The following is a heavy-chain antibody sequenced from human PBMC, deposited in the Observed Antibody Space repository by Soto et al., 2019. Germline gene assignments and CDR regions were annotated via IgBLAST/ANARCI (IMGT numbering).Heavy chain of an antibody. CDR1: GYPFSSYT. J-gene: IGHJ4*02. V-gene: IGHV1-69*01. CDR2: IIPVFNSA. Sequence: QVRLVQSGAEVKKPGSSVKVSCKASGYPFSSYTINWVRQAPGQGLELMGGIIPVFNSATYAQKFQGRVTITADESTSTAYLELRTLRSEDTTVYFCATIGDGNQRPFDYWGQGTLVTVSS. D-gene: IGHD6-25*01. CDR3: ATIGDGNQRPFDY.